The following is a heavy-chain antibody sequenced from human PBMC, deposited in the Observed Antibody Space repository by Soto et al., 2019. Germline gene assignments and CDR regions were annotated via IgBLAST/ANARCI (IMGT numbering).Heavy chain of an antibody. CDR3: ARTALRRPITASGDFDP. Sequence: QVQLVESGGGMVQPGRSLRLSCAASKFTFSSYSMHWVRQAPGKGLEWVAVISYNGINKFYADSVKGRFTISRDNSKSILYLQMNSLRAEDTAVYYCARTALRRPITASGDFDPWGQEPLVIVSS. J-gene: IGHJ5*02. V-gene: IGHV3-30-3*01. D-gene: IGHD1-20*01. CDR1: KFTFSSYS. CDR2: ISYNGINK.